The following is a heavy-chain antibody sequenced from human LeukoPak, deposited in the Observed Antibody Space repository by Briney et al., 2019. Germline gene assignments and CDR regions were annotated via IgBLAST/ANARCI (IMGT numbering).Heavy chain of an antibody. CDR3: AREFYDSSVAWYFDL. D-gene: IGHD3-22*01. Sequence: GASVKVSCKASGYTFTSYYMHWLRQAPGQGLEWMGIINPSGGSTSYAQKFQGRVTMTRDTSTSTVYMELSSLRAEDTAVYYCAREFYDSSVAWYFDLWGRGTLVTVSS. CDR2: INPSGGST. V-gene: IGHV1-46*01. CDR1: GYTFTSYY. J-gene: IGHJ2*01.